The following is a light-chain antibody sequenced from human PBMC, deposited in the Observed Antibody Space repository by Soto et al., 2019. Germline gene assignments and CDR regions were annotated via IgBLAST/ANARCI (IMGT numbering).Light chain of an antibody. V-gene: IGKV3-20*01. Sequence: EIVMTQSPATLSVSPGERATLSCRASQSVTSNLAWYQQRPGQAPRLLIYGASSRATGIPDRFSGSGSGTDFTLTISRLEPEDFAVYYCQQYEDSPVTFGQGTKVDI. J-gene: IGKJ1*01. CDR3: QQYEDSPVT. CDR1: QSVTSN. CDR2: GAS.